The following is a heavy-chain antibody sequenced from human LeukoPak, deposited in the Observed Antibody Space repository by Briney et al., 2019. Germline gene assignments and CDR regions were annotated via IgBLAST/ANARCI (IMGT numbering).Heavy chain of an antibody. J-gene: IGHJ4*02. CDR2: ISWNSGSI. CDR3: AKASQHSSGWYYDY. D-gene: IGHD6-19*01. CDR1: GFTFDDYA. Sequence: GGSLRLSCAASGFTFDDYAMHWVRQAPGKGLEWVSGISWNSGSIGYADSVKGRFTISRDNAKNSLYLQMNSLRAEDTALYYCAKASQHSSGWYYDYWGQGTLVTVSS. V-gene: IGHV3-9*01.